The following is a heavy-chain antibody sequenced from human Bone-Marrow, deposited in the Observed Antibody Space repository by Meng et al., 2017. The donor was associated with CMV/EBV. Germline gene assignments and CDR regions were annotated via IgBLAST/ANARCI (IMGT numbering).Heavy chain of an antibody. V-gene: IGHV4-34*01. CDR2: INHTGSA. Sequence: YGGTFRGYYWTWIRQPPAKGLEWIGEINHTGSANSNPSLKSRVTISVDRSKNQFSLKVTSVTAADTAVYYCARAYCTTNSCYTYYFDSWGQGTLVTVSS. D-gene: IGHD2-8*01. CDR1: GGTFRGYY. J-gene: IGHJ4*02. CDR3: ARAYCTTNSCYTYYFDS.